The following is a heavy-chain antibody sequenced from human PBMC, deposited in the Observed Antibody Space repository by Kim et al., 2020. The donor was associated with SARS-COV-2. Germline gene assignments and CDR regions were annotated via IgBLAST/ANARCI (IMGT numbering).Heavy chain of an antibody. CDR2: FDPEDGET. J-gene: IGHJ4*02. Sequence: ASVKVSCKVSGYTLTELSMHWVRQAPGKGLEWMGGFDPEDGETIYAQKFQGRVTMTEDTSTDTAYMELSSLRSEDTAVYYCATAPPYYYDSSAPFDYWGQGTLVTVSS. CDR3: ATAPPYYYDSSAPFDY. V-gene: IGHV1-24*01. CDR1: GYTLTELS. D-gene: IGHD3-22*01.